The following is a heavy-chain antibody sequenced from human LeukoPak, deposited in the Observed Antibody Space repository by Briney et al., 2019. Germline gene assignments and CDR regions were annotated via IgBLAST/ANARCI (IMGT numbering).Heavy chain of an antibody. J-gene: IGHJ4*02. CDR1: GFTVSSNY. Sequence: GGSLRLSCAASGFTVSSNYMSWVRQAPGKGLEWVSVIYSGGSTYYADSVKGRFTISRDNSKNTLYLQMNSLRAEDTAVYYCARDWRVRGVIIGYFGYWGQGTLVTVSS. V-gene: IGHV3-66*01. CDR3: ARDWRVRGVIIGYFGY. D-gene: IGHD3-10*01. CDR2: IYSGGST.